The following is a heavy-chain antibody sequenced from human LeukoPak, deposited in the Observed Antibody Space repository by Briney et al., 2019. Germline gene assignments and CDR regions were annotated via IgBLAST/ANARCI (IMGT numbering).Heavy chain of an antibody. Sequence: SETLSLTCTVSGGSISSYYWSWIRQPPGKGLEWIGYIYYSGSTNYNPSLKSRVTISVDTSKNQFSLKLSSVTAADTAVYYCARAGIVVVPDYYYGMDVWGQGTTVTVSS. V-gene: IGHV4-59*01. CDR3: ARAGIVVVPDYYYGMDV. CDR1: GGSISSYY. D-gene: IGHD2-21*01. CDR2: IYYSGST. J-gene: IGHJ6*02.